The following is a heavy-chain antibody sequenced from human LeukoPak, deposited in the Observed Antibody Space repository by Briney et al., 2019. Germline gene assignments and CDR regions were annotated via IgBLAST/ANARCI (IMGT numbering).Heavy chain of an antibody. Sequence: GGSLRLSCTASGFTVSSIYMSWVRQAPGKGLEWVSVIYNDGSPYYADSVRDRFTISRDNSKNTVDLQLNRLRAEDTAVYYCARGVVGAPPDYWGQGTLVTVSS. CDR2: IYNDGSP. CDR3: ARGVVGAPPDY. CDR1: GFTVSSIY. D-gene: IGHD1-26*01. J-gene: IGHJ4*02. V-gene: IGHV3-66*01.